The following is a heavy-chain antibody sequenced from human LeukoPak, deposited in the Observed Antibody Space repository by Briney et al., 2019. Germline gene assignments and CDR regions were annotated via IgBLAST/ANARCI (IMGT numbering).Heavy chain of an antibody. J-gene: IGHJ4*02. CDR1: GCTVNTYD. D-gene: IGHD4-17*01. Sequence: GGSLRLSCAASGCTVNTYDRHWVRQAPGEGPEWIAYFGISGTIYYADSVRGRFTMSRDNAKNSLFLQLNSLRVDDTAIYYCAGYGVYPYWGQGTPVTVSS. V-gene: IGHV3-48*01. CDR3: AGYGVYPY. CDR2: FGISGTI.